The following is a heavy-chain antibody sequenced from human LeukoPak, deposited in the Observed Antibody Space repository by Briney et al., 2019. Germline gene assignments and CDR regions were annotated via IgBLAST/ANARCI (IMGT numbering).Heavy chain of an antibody. J-gene: IGHJ4*02. CDR1: EFTVGDTY. D-gene: IGHD6-13*01. CDR2: VYSGGKT. Sequence: GGSLRLSCAASEFTVGDTYMSWVRQTPGKGLEWVSVVYSGGKTFYADSVKGRFTISRDTSKNTVYLQMNTLRADDTAVYYCARQAAAGLDYWGQGTLVTVSS. V-gene: IGHV3-66*02. CDR3: ARQAAAGLDY.